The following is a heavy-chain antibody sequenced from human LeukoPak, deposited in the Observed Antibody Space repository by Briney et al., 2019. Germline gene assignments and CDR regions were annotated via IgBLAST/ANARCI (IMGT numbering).Heavy chain of an antibody. Sequence: PSETLSLTCAVYGGSFSGYYWSWIRQPPGKGLEWIGEINHSGSTNYNPSLKSRVTISVDTSKNQFSLKLSSVTAADTAVYYCAREGTWSRYDYWGQGTLVTVSS. CDR2: INHSGST. V-gene: IGHV4-34*01. CDR3: AREGTWSRYDY. D-gene: IGHD1-14*01. J-gene: IGHJ4*02. CDR1: GGSFSGYY.